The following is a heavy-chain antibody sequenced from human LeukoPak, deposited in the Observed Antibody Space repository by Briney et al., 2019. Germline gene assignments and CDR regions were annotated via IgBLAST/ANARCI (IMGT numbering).Heavy chain of an antibody. D-gene: IGHD4-17*01. J-gene: IGHJ4*02. CDR1: GFTFSSYA. CDR3: ARAGDSDYGDYTWAN. V-gene: IGHV3-30*04. Sequence: GGSLRLSCAASGFTFSSYAMHWVRQAPGKGLEWVAVISYDGSNKYYADCVKGRFTISRDNSKNTLYLQMNSLRAEDTVVYYCARAGDSDYGDYTWANWGQGTLVTVSS. CDR2: ISYDGSNK.